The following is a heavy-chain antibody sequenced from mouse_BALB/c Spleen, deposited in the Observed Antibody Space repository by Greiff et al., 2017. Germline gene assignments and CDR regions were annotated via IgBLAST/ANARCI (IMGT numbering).Heavy chain of an antibody. D-gene: IGHD1-1*01. V-gene: IGHV1-14*01. CDR3: ARGEGTTVVAHYYAMDY. CDR1: GYTFTSYV. J-gene: IGHJ4*01. CDR2: INPYNDGT. Sequence: VQLQQSGPELVKPGASVKMSCKASGYTFTSYVMHWVKQKPGQGLEWIGYINPYNDGTKYNEKFKGKATLTSDKSSSTAYMELSSLTSEDSAVYYCARGEGTTVVAHYYAMDYWGQGTSVTVSS.